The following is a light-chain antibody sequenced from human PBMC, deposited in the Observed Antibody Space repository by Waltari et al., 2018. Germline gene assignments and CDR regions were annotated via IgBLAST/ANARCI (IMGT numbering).Light chain of an antibody. CDR1: QSVSSTW. J-gene: IGKJ1*01. CDR3: QQYAFSPPGKS. CDR2: GVS. V-gene: IGKV3-20*01. Sequence: IVLTQSPGTLSLSPGEAATLSCRASQSVSSTWLAWYQQKPGQPTRLLIYGVSNRAPGIPDRFSGSGSGTDFTLTIDRLEPEDFAVYYCQQYAFSPPGKSFGQGTKVEIQ.